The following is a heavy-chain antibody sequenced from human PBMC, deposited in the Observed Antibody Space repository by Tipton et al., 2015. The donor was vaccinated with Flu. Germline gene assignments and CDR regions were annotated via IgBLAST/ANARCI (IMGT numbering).Heavy chain of an antibody. D-gene: IGHD2-21*02. V-gene: IGHV1-24*01. Sequence: QVQLVQSGAEVKKPGASVKVSCKVSGYSLTDLSMHWVRQAPGKGLEWMGGFNPEDGETIYAQKFQGRLTMTEDTSTDTAHMELSSLRSDDTAVYYCATVLRLPDTENYYYYGMDVWGQGTTVTVSS. CDR2: FNPEDGET. CDR3: ATVLRLPDTENYYYYGMDV. CDR1: GYSLTDLS. J-gene: IGHJ6*02.